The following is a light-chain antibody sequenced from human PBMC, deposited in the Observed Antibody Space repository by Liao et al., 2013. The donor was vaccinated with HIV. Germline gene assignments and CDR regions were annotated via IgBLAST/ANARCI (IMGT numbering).Light chain of an antibody. CDR1: KLGNKY. CDR3: QAWDSFSWV. CDR2: QDT. Sequence: SYELTQPPSVSVSPGQTASITCSGDKLGNKYVSWYQQKPGQSPVLVISQDTKRPSGIPERFFGSNSGNTATLTIRGTQAMDEADYYCQAWDSFSWVFGGGTKLTVL. V-gene: IGLV3-1*01. J-gene: IGLJ3*02.